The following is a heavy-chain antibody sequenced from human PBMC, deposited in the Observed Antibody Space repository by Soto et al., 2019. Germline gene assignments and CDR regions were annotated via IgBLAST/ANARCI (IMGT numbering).Heavy chain of an antibody. D-gene: IGHD2-2*01. J-gene: IGHJ6*02. CDR2: IIPIFGTA. CDR3: ATDIVLVHAAISRDYYYGMDV. CDR1: GGTFSSYA. V-gene: IGHV1-69*12. Sequence: QVQLVQSGAEVKKPGSSVKVSCKASGGTFSSYAISWVRQAPGQGLEWMGGIIPIFGTANYAQKFQGRVTITADESTSTAYMELSSLRSEDTAVYYCATDIVLVHAAISRDYYYGMDVWGQGTTVTVSS.